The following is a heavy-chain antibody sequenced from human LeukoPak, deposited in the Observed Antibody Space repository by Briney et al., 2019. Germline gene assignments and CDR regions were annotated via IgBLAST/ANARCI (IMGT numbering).Heavy chain of an antibody. CDR1: GGSISSSSYY. Sequence: SETLSLTCTVSGGSISSSSYYWGWVRQPPGKGLEWIGSIYYSGSTYYNPSLKSRVTISVDTSKNQFSLKLSSVTAADTAVYYCARRGVVVVPAAIIGSNNWFDPWGQGTLVTVSS. V-gene: IGHV4-39*01. D-gene: IGHD2-2*01. J-gene: IGHJ5*02. CDR2: IYYSGST. CDR3: ARRGVVVVPAAIIGSNNWFDP.